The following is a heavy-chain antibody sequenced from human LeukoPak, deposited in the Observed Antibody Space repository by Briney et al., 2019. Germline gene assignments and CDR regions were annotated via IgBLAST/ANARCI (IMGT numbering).Heavy chain of an antibody. CDR3: AKTDSSDYSYYFDY. CDR2: ISGSGGTT. J-gene: IGHJ4*02. V-gene: IGHV3-23*01. Sequence: GGSLRLSCAASGFTFSRYAMSWVRQAPGKGLEWVSGISGSGGTTYYADSVKGRFTISRDNSKNTLYLQMNSLRAEDTAVYYCAKTDSSDYSYYFDYWGQGTLVTVSS. D-gene: IGHD3-22*01. CDR1: GFTFSRYA.